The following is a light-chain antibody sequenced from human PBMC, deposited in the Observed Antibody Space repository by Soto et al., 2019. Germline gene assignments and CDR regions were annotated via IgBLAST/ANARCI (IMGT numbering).Light chain of an antibody. CDR1: QSVGNN. V-gene: IGKV3-15*01. J-gene: IGKJ2*01. CDR3: QQYSTWPLT. CDR2: GAS. Sequence: EIVMTQSPATLSVSPGEGATLSCRASQSVGNNLAWYQQKPGQSPRLLIYGASTRATGIPARFSGSGSGTEFNLTISSLQSEDFATYHCQQYSTWPLTFGQGTKLDIK.